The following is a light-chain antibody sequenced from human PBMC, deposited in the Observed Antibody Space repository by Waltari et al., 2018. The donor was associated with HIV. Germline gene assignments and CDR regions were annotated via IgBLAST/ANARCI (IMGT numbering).Light chain of an antibody. J-gene: IGLJ3*02. CDR1: SSNIGGNT. Sequence: QSVLTQPPSASGTPGQRVTISCSGSSSNIGGNTVSWYQQLPGTAPKLLIYSNNQRPSRVPDRFSGSRSGTSASLAISGLQSEDETDYYCATWDDSLNGWVFGGGTKLTVL. CDR2: SNN. CDR3: ATWDDSLNGWV. V-gene: IGLV1-44*01.